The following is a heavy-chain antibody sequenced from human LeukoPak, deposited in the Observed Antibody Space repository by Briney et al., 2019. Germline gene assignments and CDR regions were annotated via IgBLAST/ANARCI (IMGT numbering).Heavy chain of an antibody. J-gene: IGHJ5*02. CDR2: INPNSGGT. Sequence: ASVKVSCKASGYTFTGYYMHWVRQAPGQGLEWMGRINPNSGGTNYAQKFQGRVTMTTDTSTSTAYMALSRLRSDDTAVYYCARVSTMVRGVMTFAPSGQGNPVTASS. V-gene: IGHV1-2*06. CDR1: GYTFTGYY. D-gene: IGHD3-10*01. CDR3: ARVSTMVRGVMTFAP.